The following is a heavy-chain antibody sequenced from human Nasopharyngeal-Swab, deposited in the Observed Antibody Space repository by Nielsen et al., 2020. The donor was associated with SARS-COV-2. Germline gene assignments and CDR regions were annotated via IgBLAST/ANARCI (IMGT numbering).Heavy chain of an antibody. CDR3: ARSTYYDFWSGYHYGMDV. CDR1: GFTFSSYG. J-gene: IGHJ6*02. CDR2: ISYDGSNK. V-gene: IGHV3-30*03. Sequence: GESLKISCAASGFTFSSYGMHWVRQAPGKGLEWVAVISYDGSNKYYADSVKGRFTISRDNSKNTLYLQMNSLRAEDTAVYYCARSTYYDFWSGYHYGMDVWGQGTTVTVSS. D-gene: IGHD3-3*01.